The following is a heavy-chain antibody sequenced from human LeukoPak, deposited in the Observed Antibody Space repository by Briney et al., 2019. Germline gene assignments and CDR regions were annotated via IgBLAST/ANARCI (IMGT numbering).Heavy chain of an antibody. CDR2: INPNSGGT. CDR3: ARDSGERGSGSYPIAY. Sequence: GASVKVSCKASGYTFTGYYMHWVRQAPGQGLEWMGCINPNSGGTNYVQKFQGRVTITRDTTISTAYMELSRLRSDDTALYYCARDSGERGSGSYPIAYWGQGTLVTVSS. V-gene: IGHV1-2*02. D-gene: IGHD3-10*01. J-gene: IGHJ4*02. CDR1: GYTFTGYY.